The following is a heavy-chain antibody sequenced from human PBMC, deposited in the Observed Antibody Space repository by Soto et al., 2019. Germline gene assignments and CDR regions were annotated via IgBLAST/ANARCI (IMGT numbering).Heavy chain of an antibody. CDR2: ISAYNGNT. CDR3: AREVGYYDSSGYYVFDY. J-gene: IGHJ4*02. CDR1: GGTFSSYA. D-gene: IGHD3-22*01. Sequence: EASVKVSCKASGGTFSSYAISWVRQAPGQGLEWMGWISAYNGNTNYAQKLQGRVTMTTDTSTSTAYMELRSLRSDDTAVYYCAREVGYYDSSGYYVFDYWGQGTLVTVSS. V-gene: IGHV1-18*01.